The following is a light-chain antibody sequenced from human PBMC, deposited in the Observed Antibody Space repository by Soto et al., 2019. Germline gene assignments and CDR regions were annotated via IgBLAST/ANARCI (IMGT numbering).Light chain of an antibody. V-gene: IGLV2-8*01. CDR2: EVS. J-gene: IGLJ1*01. CDR3: SSYAGSDNYV. CDR1: SSDIADYNY. Sequence: QSVLTQPPSASGSPGQSVTISCSGTSSDIADYNYVSWYQQHPGKAPKLMIFEVSKRPSGVPDRFSGSKSGNTASLTVSGLQAEDEADYYCSSYAGSDNYVFGTGNKVTVL.